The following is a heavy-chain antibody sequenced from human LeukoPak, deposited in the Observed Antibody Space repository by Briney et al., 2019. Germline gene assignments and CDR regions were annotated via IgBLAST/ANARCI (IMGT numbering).Heavy chain of an antibody. Sequence: SETLSLTCTVSGGSISSGGYYWSWIRQHPGKGLEWIGCIYYSGSTYYNPSLKSRVTISVDTSKNQFSLKLSSVTAADTAVYYCARDGDYVSRPAWGLGTLVTVSS. CDR2: IYYSGST. D-gene: IGHD4-17*01. J-gene: IGHJ5*02. CDR1: GGSISSGGYY. V-gene: IGHV4-31*03. CDR3: ARDGDYVSRPA.